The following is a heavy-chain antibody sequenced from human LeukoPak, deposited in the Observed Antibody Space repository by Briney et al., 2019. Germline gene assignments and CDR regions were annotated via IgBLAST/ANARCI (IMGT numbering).Heavy chain of an antibody. Sequence: VASVKVSFKASGGTFSSYAISWVRQAPGQGLEWMGGIIPIFSTANYAQKFQGRVTITADKSTSTAYMELSSLRSEDTAVYYCARGEVLLWFGELLSPSYNWFDPWGQGTLVTVSS. D-gene: IGHD3-10*01. V-gene: IGHV1-69*06. CDR3: ARGEVLLWFGELLSPSYNWFDP. CDR2: IIPIFSTA. J-gene: IGHJ5*02. CDR1: GGTFSSYA.